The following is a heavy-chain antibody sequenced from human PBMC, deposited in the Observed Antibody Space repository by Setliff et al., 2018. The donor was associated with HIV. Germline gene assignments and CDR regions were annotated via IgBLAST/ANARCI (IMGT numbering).Heavy chain of an antibody. Sequence: PGGSLRLSCAASGLSISSNYMSWVRQAPGKGLEWVSIIYSGGDAYYSDSLKGRFTISRDNSRNTLYPQMSSLRADDTAVYYCARVVVVIGSQDYFDYWGQGMLVTVSS. CDR1: GLSISSNY. V-gene: IGHV3-66*02. D-gene: IGHD2-21*01. CDR3: ARVVVVIGSQDYFDY. J-gene: IGHJ4*02. CDR2: IYSGGDA.